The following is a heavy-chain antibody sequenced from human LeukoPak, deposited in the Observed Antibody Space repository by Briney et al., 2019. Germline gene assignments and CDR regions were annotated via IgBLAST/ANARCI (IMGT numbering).Heavy chain of an antibody. Sequence: GGSLRLSCAASGFPFSSYAMHWVRQAPGKGLEYVSAISSSGGSTYYANSVKGRFTISRDNSKNTLYLQMGSLRAEDMAVYYCARDGGFLEWLLYGGLDYWGQGTLVTVSS. J-gene: IGHJ4*02. D-gene: IGHD3-3*01. CDR2: ISSSGGST. CDR3: ARDGGFLEWLLYGGLDY. V-gene: IGHV3-64*01. CDR1: GFPFSSYA.